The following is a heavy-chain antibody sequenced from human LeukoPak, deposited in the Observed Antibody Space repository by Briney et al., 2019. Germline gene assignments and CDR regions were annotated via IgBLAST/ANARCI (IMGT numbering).Heavy chain of an antibody. CDR3: ARIHSSGWTNYYYYYMDV. CDR2: ISAYNGNT. V-gene: IGHV1-18*01. J-gene: IGHJ6*03. D-gene: IGHD6-19*01. Sequence: ASVKVSCKASGYTFTSYGISWVRQAPGQGLEWMGWISAYNGNTNYAQKLQGRVTMTTDTSTSTAYMELRSPRSDDTAVYYCARIHSSGWTNYYYYYMDVWGKGTTVTVSS. CDR1: GYTFTSYG.